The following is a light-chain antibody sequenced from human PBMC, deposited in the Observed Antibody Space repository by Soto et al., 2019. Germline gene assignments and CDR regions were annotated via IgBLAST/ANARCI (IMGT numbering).Light chain of an antibody. CDR1: SSNIGSNYD. Sequence: QSVLTQPPSVSGAPGQTVTISCAGTSSNIGSNYDVHWYQHLPGTAPKLLIFGYTNRPSGVPDRFSGSKSGNTASLTISGLQAEDEADYYCSSYTSSSTYVFGVGTKLTVL. CDR2: GYT. CDR3: SSYTSSSTYV. J-gene: IGLJ1*01. V-gene: IGLV1-40*01.